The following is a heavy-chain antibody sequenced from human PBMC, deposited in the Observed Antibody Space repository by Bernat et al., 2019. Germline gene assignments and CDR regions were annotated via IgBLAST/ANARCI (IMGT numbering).Heavy chain of an antibody. V-gene: IGHV4-39*01. Sequence: QRQLQESGPGLVKPSETLSLTCTVSGGSITSSSYYWGWIRQPPGKGLEWIGSIYYSGSTYYNPSLKSRVTISVDTSKNQFSLKLSSVTAADTAVYYCARPTIYDSSGYYFDYWGQGTLVTVSS. CDR2: IYYSGST. CDR3: ARPTIYDSSGYYFDY. D-gene: IGHD3-22*01. J-gene: IGHJ4*02. CDR1: GGSITSSSYY.